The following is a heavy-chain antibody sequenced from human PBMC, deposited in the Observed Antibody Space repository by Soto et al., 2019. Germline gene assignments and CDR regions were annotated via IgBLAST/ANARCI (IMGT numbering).Heavy chain of an antibody. CDR2: IYYSGST. CDR3: AASIIDFWSGYPTSTWWFDP. J-gene: IGHJ5*02. V-gene: IGHV4-59*01. CDR1: GGSISSYY. D-gene: IGHD3-3*01. Sequence: SETLSLTCTVSGGSISSYYWSWIRQPPGKGLEWIGYIYYSGSTNYNPSLKSRVTISVDTSKNQFSLKLSSVTAADTAVYYCAASIIDFWSGYPTSTWWFDPWGQGTLVTVSS.